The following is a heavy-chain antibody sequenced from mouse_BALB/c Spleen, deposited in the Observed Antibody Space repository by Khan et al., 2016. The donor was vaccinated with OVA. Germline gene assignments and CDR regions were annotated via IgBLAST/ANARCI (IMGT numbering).Heavy chain of an antibody. Sequence: EVQLQQSGPELVKPGASVKIPCKASGYTFTDYNMDWVKQSHGKSLAWIGDITPNNGGTIYNQRFKGKATLTVDKSSSTAYMELRSLTSEDTAVSYSTRGGHDSPFDYWCHGTTLTVSS. J-gene: IGHJ2*01. V-gene: IGHV1-18*01. CDR1: GYTFTDYN. CDR3: TRGGHDSPFDY. D-gene: IGHD2-12*01. CDR2: ITPNNGGT.